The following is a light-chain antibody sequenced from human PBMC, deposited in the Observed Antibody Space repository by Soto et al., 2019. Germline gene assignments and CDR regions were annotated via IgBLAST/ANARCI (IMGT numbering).Light chain of an antibody. CDR2: SAS. CDR1: QTVDNF. J-gene: IGKJ1*01. V-gene: IGKV3-20*01. CDR3: QQYAGSPRT. Sequence: EIVLTQSPVIVSLSAGERATLSCRASQTVDNFLAWYQLKPGQAPRLLIYSASRRATGIPDRFTGSGSGTDFTLTINRVEPEDFAVYFCQQYAGSPRTFGQGTKVDIK.